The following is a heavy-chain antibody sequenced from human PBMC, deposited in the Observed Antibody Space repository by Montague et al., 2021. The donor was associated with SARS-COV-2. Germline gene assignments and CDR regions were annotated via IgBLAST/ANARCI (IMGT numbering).Heavy chain of an antibody. D-gene: IGHD6-19*01. Sequence: SETLSLACTVSGGSTASHYWNWIRQSPGKRPEWIVYVYYNGDTKYNPSLQSRVTISIDTSENQFSLRINSVTAADTAVYFCASGWSFDPWGQGRLVTVSS. CDR2: VYYNGDT. J-gene: IGHJ3*01. CDR1: GGSTASHY. V-gene: IGHV4-59*08. CDR3: ASGWSFDP.